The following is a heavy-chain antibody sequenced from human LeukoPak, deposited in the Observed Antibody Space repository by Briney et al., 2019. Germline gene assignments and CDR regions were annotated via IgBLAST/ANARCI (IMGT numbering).Heavy chain of an antibody. V-gene: IGHV3-7*01. D-gene: IGHD3-10*01. CDR2: IRQDGGEN. CDR1: GFTFSDFW. J-gene: IGHJ4*02. Sequence: PGGSLRLSRVVSGFTFSDFWMSWVRQAPGMGLEWVGNIRQDGGENYYVDSVKGRFTISRDNAKKSLYLQMNSLRVEDTAVYYCASFPYYGSGSCSPSSDYWGQGTLVTVSS. CDR3: ASFPYYGSGSCSPSSDY.